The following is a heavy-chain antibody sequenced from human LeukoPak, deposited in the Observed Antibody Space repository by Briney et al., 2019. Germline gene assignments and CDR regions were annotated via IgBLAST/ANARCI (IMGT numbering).Heavy chain of an antibody. CDR3: AGGEPYVY. Sequence: GGSLRLSCAASGFTVSSNYMSWVRQAPGKGLEWVAIIWYDGSNKYYADSVRGRFTISRDNSKNTLYLQMNSLRVEDTAMYYCAGGEPYVYWGQGTLVTVSS. J-gene: IGHJ4*02. D-gene: IGHD1-14*01. V-gene: IGHV3-33*08. CDR1: GFTVSSNY. CDR2: IWYDGSNK.